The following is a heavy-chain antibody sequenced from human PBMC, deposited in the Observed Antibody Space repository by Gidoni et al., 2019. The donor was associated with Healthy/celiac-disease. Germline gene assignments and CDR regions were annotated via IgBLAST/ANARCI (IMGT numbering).Heavy chain of an antibody. CDR3: ARDYGGNGWFDP. CDR2: ISYDGSNK. V-gene: IGHV3-30*04. CDR1: GFPFSSYA. J-gene: IGHJ5*02. Sequence: QVPLVESGGGVVQPGRSLRLSCAASGFPFSSYAMHWVRQAPGTGLEWVAVISYDGSNKDYADSVKGRFTISRDNSKNTLYLQMNSLRAEDTAVYYCARDYGGNGWFDPWGQGTLVTVSS. D-gene: IGHD4-17*01.